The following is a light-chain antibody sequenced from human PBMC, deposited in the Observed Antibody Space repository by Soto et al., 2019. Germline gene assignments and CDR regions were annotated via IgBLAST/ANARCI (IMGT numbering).Light chain of an antibody. CDR3: QQYNNFPIT. J-gene: IGKJ5*01. Sequence: DIQMTQSPSSLSASVVDRVTITCRASQSISSYLNWYQQKPGKAPKLLIYAASSLQSGVPSRFSGSGSGTDFTLTINNLQPSDFATYYCQQYNNFPITFGQGTRLEIK. CDR1: QSISSY. CDR2: AAS. V-gene: IGKV1-39*01.